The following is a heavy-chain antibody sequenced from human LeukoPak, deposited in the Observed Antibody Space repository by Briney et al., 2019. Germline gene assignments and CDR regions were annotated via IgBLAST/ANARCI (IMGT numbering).Heavy chain of an antibody. J-gene: IGHJ4*02. CDR2: IKSKSGGGSA. CDR3: TTDGGGGAYTSFDY. CDR1: GLTFADAW. Sequence: PGGSLRLSCAASGLTFADAWMSWVRQVPGKGLEWIGRIKSKSGGGSADYAAPVKDRFIFSRDDSKDTLYLQMDTLKTEDSAVYFCTTDGGGGAYTSFDYWGQGTLVTVSS. D-gene: IGHD2-15*01. V-gene: IGHV3-15*01.